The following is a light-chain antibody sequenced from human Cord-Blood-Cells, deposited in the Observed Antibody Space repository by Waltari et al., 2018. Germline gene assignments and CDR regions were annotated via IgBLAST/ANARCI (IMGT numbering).Light chain of an antibody. CDR1: QGIGSY. CDR3: QQYYSLPLT. V-gene: IGKV1D-8*02. Sequence: AIWTTQSPSLLSASPGDSVTLSCRMSQGIGSYLAWYQQKPGKAPELLIYAASTLQSGVPSRFSGSGSGRDFTLTISCLESEDFATYYCQQYYSLPLTFGQGTKVEIK. J-gene: IGKJ1*01. CDR2: AAS.